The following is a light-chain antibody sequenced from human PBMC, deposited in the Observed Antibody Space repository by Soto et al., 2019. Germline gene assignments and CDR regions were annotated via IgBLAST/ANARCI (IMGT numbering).Light chain of an antibody. CDR1: QSVCNN. Sequence: EIVMTQSPATLSVSPGERATLSCRASQSVCNNIAWYQQKPGQAPRLLIYGASTRATGIPARFSGSGSGTEFTLTISSLQSEDFVVYYCQQYNTWPETFGQGTTVEIK. CDR3: QQYNTWPET. CDR2: GAS. J-gene: IGKJ1*01. V-gene: IGKV3-15*01.